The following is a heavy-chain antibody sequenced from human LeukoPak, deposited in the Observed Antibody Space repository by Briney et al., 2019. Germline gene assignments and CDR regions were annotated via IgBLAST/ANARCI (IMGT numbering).Heavy chain of an antibody. CDR1: GGSMSSYY. CDR3: ARRWITMIVVVIHDAFDI. Sequence: SETLSLTCTVSGGSMSSYYWSWTRQPPGQGLEWIGYIYYSGSTKYNPSLKSRVTISVDASKNQFSLKLSSVTAADTAVYYCARRWITMIVVVIHDAFDIWGQGTMVTVSS. CDR2: IYYSGST. J-gene: IGHJ3*02. D-gene: IGHD3-22*01. V-gene: IGHV4-59*08.